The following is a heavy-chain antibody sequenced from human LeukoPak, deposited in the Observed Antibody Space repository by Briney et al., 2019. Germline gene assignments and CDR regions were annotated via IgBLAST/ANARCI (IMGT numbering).Heavy chain of an antibody. CDR1: GFTFSNAW. Sequence: GGSLRLSCAASGFTFSNAWMSWVRQAPGKGLEWVGRIKSKTDGGTTDYAAPVKGRFTISRDDSKNTLYLQMNSLKTEDTAVYYCTTDYYGSGSYSGYGMDVWGKGTTVTVSS. CDR2: IKSKTDGGTT. D-gene: IGHD3-10*01. CDR3: TTDYYGSGSYSGYGMDV. J-gene: IGHJ6*04. V-gene: IGHV3-15*01.